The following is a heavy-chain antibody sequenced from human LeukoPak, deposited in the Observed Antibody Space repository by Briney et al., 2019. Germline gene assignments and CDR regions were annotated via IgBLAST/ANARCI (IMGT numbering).Heavy chain of an antibody. V-gene: IGHV3-23*01. CDR1: GFTFSSYV. Sequence: GGSLRLSCAASGFTFSSYVMSWVRQAPGKGLEWVSLVGGSGGSTDYADSVKGRCTISRDNSKNTLYLQINSLRAEDTAVYYCAKGLHGVYPEYFQHWGQGTLVTVSS. J-gene: IGHJ1*01. CDR3: AKGLHGVYPEYFQH. CDR2: VGGSGGST. D-gene: IGHD5/OR15-5a*01.